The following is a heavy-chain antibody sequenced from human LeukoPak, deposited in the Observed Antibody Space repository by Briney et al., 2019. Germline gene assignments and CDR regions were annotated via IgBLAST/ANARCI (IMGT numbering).Heavy chain of an antibody. CDR1: GGSISSHY. D-gene: IGHD5-24*01. Sequence: PSETLSLTCTVSGGSISSHYWSWIRQPPGKGLEWIGYIYCSGSTNYNPSLKSRVTISVDTSKNQFSLKLSSVTAADTAVYYCARHGFRGDGYNWAANWFDPWGQGTLVTVSS. CDR3: ARHGFRGDGYNWAANWFDP. J-gene: IGHJ5*02. V-gene: IGHV4-59*08. CDR2: IYCSGST.